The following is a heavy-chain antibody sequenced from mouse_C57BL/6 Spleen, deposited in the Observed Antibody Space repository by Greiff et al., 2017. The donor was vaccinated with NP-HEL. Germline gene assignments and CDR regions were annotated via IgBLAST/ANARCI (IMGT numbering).Heavy chain of an antibody. D-gene: IGHD2-4*01. J-gene: IGHJ4*01. CDR1: GCTFTDYY. CDR2: IRNKANGYTT. Sequence: EVKVVESGGGLVQPGGSLSISCAVSGCTFTDYYMSWVRQPPGKALEWLGFIRNKANGYTTEYSASVKGRFTISRDNSQSILYLQMNALGAEDSATYYCARCRYDYDWAMDYWGQGTSVTVSS. V-gene: IGHV7-3*01. CDR3: ARCRYDYDWAMDY.